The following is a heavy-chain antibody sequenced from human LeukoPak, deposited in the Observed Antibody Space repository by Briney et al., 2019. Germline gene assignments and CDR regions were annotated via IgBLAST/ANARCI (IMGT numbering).Heavy chain of an antibody. D-gene: IGHD3-9*01. V-gene: IGHV1-46*01. CDR2: INPSGGST. J-gene: IGHJ5*02. CDR1: GYTFTSYY. CDR3: ARGSQVLRYFDWYAWNWFDP. Sequence: ASVKVSCKASGYTFTSYYMHWVRQAPGQGLEWMGIINPSGGSTSYAQKFQGRVTMTRGTSTSTVYMELSSLRSEDTAVYYCARGSQVLRYFDWYAWNWFDPWGQGTLVTVSS.